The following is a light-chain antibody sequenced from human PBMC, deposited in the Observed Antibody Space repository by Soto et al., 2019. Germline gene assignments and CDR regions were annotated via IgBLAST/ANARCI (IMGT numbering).Light chain of an antibody. CDR2: QTS. CDR1: QYINTR. J-gene: IGKJ1*01. V-gene: IGKV3-11*01. CDR3: HQRQSWPRT. Sequence: EIVLTQSPATLSSFPGDRVTLSCRASQYINTRLAWYQHRPGQAPRLLIYQTSIRAAGIPARFSGSGTGTDFTITISDVQPEDGEVYYCHQRQSWPRTFGQGTKVDIK.